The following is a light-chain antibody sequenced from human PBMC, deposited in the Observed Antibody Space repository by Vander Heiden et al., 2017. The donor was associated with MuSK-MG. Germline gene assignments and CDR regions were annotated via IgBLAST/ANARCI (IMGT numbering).Light chain of an antibody. CDR1: ESVSSN. Sequence: EIVMTQSPATLAVSPGESATLSCRASESVSSNLAWYQQRPGQGPRLLIFDASTRATGVPARFSGSGSGTEFTLTISSLQSEDFAVYYCQQYNSWPPWTFGQGTKVEI. CDR2: DAS. V-gene: IGKV3-15*01. J-gene: IGKJ1*01. CDR3: QQYNSWPPWT.